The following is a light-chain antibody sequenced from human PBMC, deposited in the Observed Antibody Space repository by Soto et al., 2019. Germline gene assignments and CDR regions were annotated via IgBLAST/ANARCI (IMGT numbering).Light chain of an antibody. CDR3: QQYFDVPFN. Sequence: DIVMTQSTDSLAVSLGERATMNCKCSRSVLYKSNNKNHLAWYQQKPGQPPQLIIYWASTRESGVPERFSGSGSGTDFTLTISSLEAEDVAFYWCQQYFDVPFNFGGGTKV. J-gene: IGKJ4*01. CDR2: WAS. V-gene: IGKV4-1*01. CDR1: RSVLYKSNNKNH.